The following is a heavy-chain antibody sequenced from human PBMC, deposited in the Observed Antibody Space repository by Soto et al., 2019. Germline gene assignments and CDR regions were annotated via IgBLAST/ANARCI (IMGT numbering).Heavy chain of an antibody. CDR1: GGTFSSYA. CDR2: IIPIFGTA. Sequence: GASVKVSCKASGGTFSSYAISWVRQAPGQGLEWMGGIIPIFGTANYAQKFQGRATITADESTSTAYMELSSLRSEDTAVYYCATYFARRFLDWFDIDVWGHGTKITVSS. D-gene: IGHD3-3*01. CDR3: ATYFARRFLDWFDIDV. V-gene: IGHV1-69*13. J-gene: IGHJ6*02.